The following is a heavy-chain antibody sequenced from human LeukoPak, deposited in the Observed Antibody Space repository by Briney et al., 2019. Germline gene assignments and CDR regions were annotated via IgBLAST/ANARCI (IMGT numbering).Heavy chain of an antibody. CDR1: GFTFSSYW. J-gene: IGHJ4*02. V-gene: IGHV3-74*01. Sequence: GGSLRLSCAASGFTFSSYWMHWVRQAPGKGLVWVSRINSDGSSTSYADSVKGRFTISRDNAKNSLYLQMNSLRAEDTAVYYCAREYGDYPFDYWGQGTLVTVSS. CDR3: AREYGDYPFDY. CDR2: INSDGSST. D-gene: IGHD4-17*01.